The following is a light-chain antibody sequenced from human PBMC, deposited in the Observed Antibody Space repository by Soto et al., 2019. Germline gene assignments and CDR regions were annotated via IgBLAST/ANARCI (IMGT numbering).Light chain of an antibody. V-gene: IGKV3-20*01. CDR3: QQYGSSPWT. J-gene: IGKJ1*01. CDR2: GAI. CDR1: QSVTSSS. Sequence: EMVLTQSPGTLSLSPLEIATLSFMASQSVTSSSLAWYQQKPGQAPRLLIYGAITRATGIPDRFTGSGSGTDFTLTISGLEPEDFAVYYCQQYGSSPWTFGQGTKVDIK.